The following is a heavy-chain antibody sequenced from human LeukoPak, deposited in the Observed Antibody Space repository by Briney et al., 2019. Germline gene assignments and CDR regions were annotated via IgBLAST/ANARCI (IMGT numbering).Heavy chain of an antibody. CDR1: GGSISSSSYY. V-gene: IGHV4-39*07. D-gene: IGHD1-26*01. Sequence: PSETLSLTCTVSGGSISSSSYYWGWIRQPPGKGLEWIGSIYYSGSTYYNPSLKSRVTISVDTSKNQFSLKLSSVTAADTAVYYCASGMGGSPTWGQGTLVTVSS. CDR3: ASGMGGSPT. J-gene: IGHJ5*02. CDR2: IYYSGST.